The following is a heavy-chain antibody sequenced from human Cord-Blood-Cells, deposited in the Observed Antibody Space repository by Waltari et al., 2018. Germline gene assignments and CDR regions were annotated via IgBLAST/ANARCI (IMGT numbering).Heavy chain of an antibody. V-gene: IGHV4-61*01. CDR2: IYYSGST. CDR1: GDSVSSGSYY. J-gene: IGHJ4*02. CDR3: ARASCSSTSCYEGNFDY. D-gene: IGHD2-2*01. Sequence: QVQLQESGPGLVKPSETLSLTCTVSGDSVSSGSYYWSWIRQPPGKGLEWIGYIYYSGSTNYNPSLKSRVTISVDTSKNQFSLKLSSVTAADTAVYYCARASCSSTSCYEGNFDYWGQGTLVTVSS.